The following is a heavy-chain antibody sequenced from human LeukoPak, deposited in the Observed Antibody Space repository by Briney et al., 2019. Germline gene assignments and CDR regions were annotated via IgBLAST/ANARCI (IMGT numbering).Heavy chain of an antibody. CDR2: INPNNGGT. CDR1: GYTFTGYY. D-gene: IGHD2-2*01. V-gene: IGHV1-2*02. CDR3: ARGGDIVVVPAAPVDY. Sequence: ASVKVSCKASGYTFTGYYMHWVRQAPGQGLEWMGWINPNNGGTNYAQKFQGGVTMTRDTSISTAYMELSRLRSDDTAVYYCARGGDIVVVPAAPVDYWGQGTLVTVSS. J-gene: IGHJ4*02.